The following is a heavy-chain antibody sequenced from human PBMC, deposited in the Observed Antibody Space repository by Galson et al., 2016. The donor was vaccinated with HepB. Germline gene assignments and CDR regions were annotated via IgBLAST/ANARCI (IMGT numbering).Heavy chain of an antibody. J-gene: IGHJ6*02. CDR1: GFIFSDYC. CDR3: VRGGRVQPTVDDYYYYHGTDV. Sequence: SLRLSCAASGFIFSDYCMNWIRQAPGKGLEWVSNIRSGSSYTDYADSVKGRLTISRDNARNSLYLKMNSLRVEDTAVYYCVRGGRVQPTVDDYYYYHGTDVWGQGTTVSVSS. D-gene: IGHD4-11*01. CDR2: IRSGSSYT. V-gene: IGHV3-11*03.